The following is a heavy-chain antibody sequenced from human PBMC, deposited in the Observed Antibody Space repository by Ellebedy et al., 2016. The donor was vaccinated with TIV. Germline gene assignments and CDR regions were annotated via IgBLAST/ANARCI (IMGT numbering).Heavy chain of an antibody. Sequence: SETLSLTCTVSGGSISSSSYYWGWIRQPPGKGLEWIGSIYYSGSTYYNPSLKSRVTISVDTSKNQFSLKLSSVTAADTAVYYCARDAGDPAIAEYFQHWGQGTLVTVSS. CDR3: ARDAGDPAIAEYFQH. CDR1: GGSISSSSYY. CDR2: IYYSGST. V-gene: IGHV4-39*02. D-gene: IGHD3-10*01. J-gene: IGHJ1*01.